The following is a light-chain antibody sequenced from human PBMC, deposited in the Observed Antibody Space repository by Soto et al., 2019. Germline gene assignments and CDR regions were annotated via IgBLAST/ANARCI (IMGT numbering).Light chain of an antibody. CDR1: SSNIGSNI. J-gene: IGLJ3*02. CDR3: AAWDGSLQTWV. CDR2: TNN. V-gene: IGLV1-44*01. Sequence: QSVLTQPPSASGTPGQRVTISCSGSSSNIGSNIVNWYQQLPGTAPEILIYTNNQRPSGVPDRFSDSKSGTSASLAISGLQSEDEADYYCAAWDGSLQTWVFGGGTKLPVL.